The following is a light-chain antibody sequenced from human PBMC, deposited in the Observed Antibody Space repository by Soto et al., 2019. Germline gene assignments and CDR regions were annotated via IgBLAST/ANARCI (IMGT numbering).Light chain of an antibody. Sequence: QSALTKPPSTSGIPGQRVTISCSGSSSNIGRNTVNWYQQLPGTAPKLLIYSNNQRPSGVPDRFSGSKSGTSASLAISGHQSEDEADYYCAAWDDSLNGRYVFGTGTKVTVL. J-gene: IGLJ1*01. CDR3: AAWDDSLNGRYV. CDR2: SNN. CDR1: SSNIGRNT. V-gene: IGLV1-44*01.